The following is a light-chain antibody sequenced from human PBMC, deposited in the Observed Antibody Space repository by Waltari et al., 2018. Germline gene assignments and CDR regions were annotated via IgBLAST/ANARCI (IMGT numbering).Light chain of an antibody. J-gene: IGKJ4*01. Sequence: DIQMTQSPTSVSASVGARVPITCRASQDISIWVAWYQQQPGKAPKFLIYDASTLQSGVPSRFSGRGSGTDFTLTISSLQPEDFATYYCQQANTFPLTFGGGTKVEMK. V-gene: IGKV1-12*01. CDR1: QDISIW. CDR3: QQANTFPLT. CDR2: DAS.